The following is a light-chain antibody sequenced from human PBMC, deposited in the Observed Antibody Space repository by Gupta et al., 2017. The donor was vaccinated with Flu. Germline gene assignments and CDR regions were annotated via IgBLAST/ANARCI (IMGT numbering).Light chain of an antibody. J-gene: IGLJ2*01. CDR3: NSYTTNSILV. CDR2: DVN. CDR1: SSDGGRYNY. V-gene: IGLV2-14*03. Sequence: SALTQPAAVSGSPGQSSTISCTGTSSDGGRYNYVSWYQQHPADPHNLFFYDVNHRSFAASGRFSASEAGYTASPTTCGLGAEDDADYYHNSYTTNSILVFGGGTRLTVV.